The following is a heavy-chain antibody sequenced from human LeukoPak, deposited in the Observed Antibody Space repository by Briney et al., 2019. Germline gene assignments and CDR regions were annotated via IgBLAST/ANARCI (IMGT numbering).Heavy chain of an antibody. CDR1: GYTFSSNS. CDR3: ARDSRGTGDFVWFDP. D-gene: IGHD4-17*01. J-gene: IGHJ5*02. CDR2: INTDNGNT. Sequence: ASVKVSCKASGYTFSSNSIHWVRQAPGQRLEWMGWINTDNGNTKYSHKFQGRVTITRDTSASTAYMDLSGLKSEDTAVYYCARDSRGTGDFVWFDPWGQGTLVIVSS. V-gene: IGHV1-3*04.